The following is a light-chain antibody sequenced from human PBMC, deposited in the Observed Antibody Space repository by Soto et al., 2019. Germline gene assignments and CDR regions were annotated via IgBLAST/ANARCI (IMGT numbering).Light chain of an antibody. V-gene: IGLV1-40*01. CDR2: ANS. CDR3: QSYDSSLNVVI. Sequence: QSVLTQPPSVSGAPGQRVTISCTGSSSNIGARYDVHWYQQLPGTDPKLLIYANSNRPSGVPERFSGSKSGTSASLAITGLQAEDEADYYCQSYDSSLNVVIFGGGTKLTVL. J-gene: IGLJ2*01. CDR1: SSNIGARYD.